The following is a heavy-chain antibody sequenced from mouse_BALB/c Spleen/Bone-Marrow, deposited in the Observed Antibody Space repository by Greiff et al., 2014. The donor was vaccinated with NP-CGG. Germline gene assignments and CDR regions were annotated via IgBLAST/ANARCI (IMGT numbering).Heavy chain of an antibody. J-gene: IGHJ2*01. CDR1: GYAFTSYL. D-gene: IGHD3-2*01. CDR3: ARDWTARTPSH. Sequence: QVQLQQSGAELVRPGTSVKVSCKASGYAFTSYLIEWIKQRPGQGLEWIGVINPGSGGANYNEKFKGKATLTADKSSSTAYMQISSRTSNDSAVYLCARDWTARTPSHRGPRTALTASP. CDR2: INPGSGGA. V-gene: IGHV1-54*01.